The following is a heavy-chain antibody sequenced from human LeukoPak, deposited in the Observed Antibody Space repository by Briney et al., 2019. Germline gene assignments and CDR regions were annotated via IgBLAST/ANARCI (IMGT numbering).Heavy chain of an antibody. CDR3: ARDRKPYYDFWSGSPDAFDI. CDR2: IYYSGST. J-gene: IGHJ3*02. Sequence: PSETLSLTCTVSGGSISSYYWSWIRQPPGKGLEWIGYIYYSGSTNYNPSLKSRVTISVDTSKNQFSLKLSSATAAVTAVYYCARDRKPYYDFWSGSPDAFDIWGQGTMVTVSS. D-gene: IGHD3-3*01. CDR1: GGSISSYY. V-gene: IGHV4-59*01.